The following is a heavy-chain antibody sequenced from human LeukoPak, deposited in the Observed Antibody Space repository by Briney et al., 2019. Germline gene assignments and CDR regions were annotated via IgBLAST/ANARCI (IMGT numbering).Heavy chain of an antibody. CDR3: ASQQLANDYYFDY. V-gene: IGHV3-23*01. CDR1: GFTFSSYE. CDR2: INNSGGNK. D-gene: IGHD6-13*01. J-gene: IGHJ4*02. Sequence: GGSLRLSCAASGFTFSSYEMSWVRQAPGKGLEWVSYINNSGGNKYYVDSVKGRFTISRDNSKNTLYLQLNSLRADDTAVYYCASQQLANDYYFDYWGQGTLVTVSS.